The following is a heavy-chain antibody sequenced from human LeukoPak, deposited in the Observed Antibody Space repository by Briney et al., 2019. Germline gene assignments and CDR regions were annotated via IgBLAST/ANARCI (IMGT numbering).Heavy chain of an antibody. V-gene: IGHV1-18*01. CDR3: ARDIKRSRARWENLGFDP. Sequence: ASVKVSCKASGYTFTSYGISWVRQAPGQGLEWMGWISTYNGNTNYAQRLQGRVTMTTDTSTSTAYMELRSLRSDDTAVYYCARDIKRSRARWENLGFDPWGQGTLVTVSS. J-gene: IGHJ5*02. CDR2: ISTYNGNT. CDR1: GYTFTSYG. D-gene: IGHD1-14*01.